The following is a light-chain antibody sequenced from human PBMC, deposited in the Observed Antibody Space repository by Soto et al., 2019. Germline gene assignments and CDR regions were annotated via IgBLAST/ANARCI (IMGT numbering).Light chain of an antibody. Sequence: DIQMTQSPSTLSASVGDRVSITCRASQSISRWLAWYQQKPGKAPKALIYDASTLRSGVQSRFSGGGSGTEFTLTIRSLQPDDFATYYCKQYNTYSTFGQGTRLEIK. V-gene: IGKV1-5*01. CDR3: KQYNTYST. CDR1: QSISRW. J-gene: IGKJ5*01. CDR2: DAS.